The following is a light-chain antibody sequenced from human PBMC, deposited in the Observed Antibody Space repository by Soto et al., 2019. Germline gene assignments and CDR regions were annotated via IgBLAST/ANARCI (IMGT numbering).Light chain of an antibody. Sequence: DIVMTQNPLSSPVTLGQPASISCRSSVSLLHSDGNTYLNWLQQRPGQPPRLLIYRVSNRFSGVRDRFSGSGAGTDFTLKISRVEAEDVGVYYCMQATQLRPYTFGQGTKLDIK. CDR2: RVS. CDR3: MQATQLRPYT. CDR1: VSLLHSDGNTY. V-gene: IGKV2-24*01. J-gene: IGKJ2*01.